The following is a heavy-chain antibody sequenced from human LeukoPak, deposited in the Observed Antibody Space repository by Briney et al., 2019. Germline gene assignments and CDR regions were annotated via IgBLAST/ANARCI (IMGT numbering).Heavy chain of an antibody. CDR3: AKDRNYALVVGAFDI. V-gene: IGHV3-9*03. CDR2: ISWNSGSI. D-gene: IGHD1-7*01. J-gene: IGHJ3*02. CDR1: GFTFEDYA. Sequence: PGRSLRLSCAASGFTFEDYAMHWVRQAPGKGLEWVSGISWNSGSIGYADSAKGRFTISRDNAKNSLYLQMNSLRAEDMALYYCAKDRNYALVVGAFDIWGQGTVVTVSS.